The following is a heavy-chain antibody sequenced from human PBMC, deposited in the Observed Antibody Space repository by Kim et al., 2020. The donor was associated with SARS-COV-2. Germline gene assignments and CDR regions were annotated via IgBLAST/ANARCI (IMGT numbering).Heavy chain of an antibody. D-gene: IGHD6-13*01. Sequence: GGSLRLSCAASGFTFSSYGMHWVRQAPGKGLEWVAVISYDGSNKYYADSVKGRFTISRDNSKNTLYLQMNSLRAEDTAVYYCARDRAAAESSGPPKYWG. V-gene: IGHV3-33*05. J-gene: IGHJ4*01. CDR3: ARDRAAAESSGPPKY. CDR1: GFTFSSYG. CDR2: ISYDGSNK.